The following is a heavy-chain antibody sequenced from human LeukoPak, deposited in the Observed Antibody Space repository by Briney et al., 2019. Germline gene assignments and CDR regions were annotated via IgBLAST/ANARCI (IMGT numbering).Heavy chain of an antibody. CDR1: GFTFSSYS. D-gene: IGHD6-19*01. CDR2: ISSSSSTI. CDR3: ARDARKQWLVRAYYYYYYMDV. J-gene: IGHJ6*03. V-gene: IGHV3-48*01. Sequence: GGSLRLSCAASGFTFSSYSMNWVRQAPGKGLEWVSYISSSSSTIYYADSVKGRFTISRDNAKNSLYLQMNSLRAEDTAVYYCARDARKQWLVRAYYYYYYMDVWGKGTTVTVSS.